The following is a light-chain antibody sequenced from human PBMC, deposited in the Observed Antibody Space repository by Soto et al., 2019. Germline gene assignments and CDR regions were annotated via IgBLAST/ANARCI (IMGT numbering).Light chain of an antibody. Sequence: IQMTQSPSSLSASVGDRVTITCRASQAIRNDLGWYQQTPGKAPKLLIYAASNLQGGVPSRFSGSGSGTDFTLTISSLQPEDFATYYCLQDYSYPRTFGQGTKVDIK. CDR1: QAIRND. CDR2: AAS. V-gene: IGKV1-6*01. CDR3: LQDYSYPRT. J-gene: IGKJ1*01.